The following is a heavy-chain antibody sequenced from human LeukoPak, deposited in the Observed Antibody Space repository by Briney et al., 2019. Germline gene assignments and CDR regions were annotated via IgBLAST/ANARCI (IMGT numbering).Heavy chain of an antibody. CDR2: IRHSGTT. D-gene: IGHD5-12*01. CDR1: GYSISSGYY. Sequence: SETLSLTCTVSGYSISSGYYWGWIRQPPGKGLEWIGTIRHSGTTYYNPSLKSRVTISIDSSKNQFYLKLSSVTAADTAVYYCARDGYSGSDALWGQGTLVTVSS. V-gene: IGHV4-38-2*02. CDR3: ARDGYSGSDAL. J-gene: IGHJ4*02.